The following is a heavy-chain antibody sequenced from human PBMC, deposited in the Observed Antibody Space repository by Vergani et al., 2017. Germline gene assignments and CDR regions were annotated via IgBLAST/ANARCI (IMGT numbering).Heavy chain of an antibody. V-gene: IGHV4-61*02. Sequence: QVQLQESGPGLVRPSQTLSLTCTVSGGSISSGSYYWSWFRQPAGKGLEWIGRFYTGGGTRYTPSLKSRVTISVDTSKNQFSLPLSSVTAADTAVYYCARDPRYSTTWPFLLLDMDVWGQGTTVTVSS. J-gene: IGHJ6*02. D-gene: IGHD6-13*01. CDR3: ARDPRYSTTWPFLLLDMDV. CDR2: FYTGGGT. CDR1: GGSISSGSYY.